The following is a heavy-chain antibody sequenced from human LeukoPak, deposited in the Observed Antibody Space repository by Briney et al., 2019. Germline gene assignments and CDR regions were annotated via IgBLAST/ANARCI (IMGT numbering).Heavy chain of an antibody. CDR1: GGSFSGYY. CDR2: ISHSGST. J-gene: IGHJ6*02. D-gene: IGHD1-26*01. CDR3: AKGGSPRGYYYYYGMDV. V-gene: IGHV4-34*01. Sequence: SETLTLTCAVYGGSFSGYYLNWIRQAPGQGLEWMGVISHSGSTNYNPSLKSRVTISVDTSKNQFSLKLSSVTAADTAVYYCAKGGSPRGYYYYYGMDVWGQGTTVTVSS.